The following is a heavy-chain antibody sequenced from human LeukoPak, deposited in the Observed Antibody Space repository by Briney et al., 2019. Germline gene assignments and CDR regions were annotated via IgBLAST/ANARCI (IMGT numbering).Heavy chain of an antibody. J-gene: IGHJ4*02. CDR2: INHSGST. CDR1: GGSFSGYY. CDR3: ARGLSGRGHYFDY. Sequence: SETLSLTCAVYGGSFSGYYWSWIRQPPGKGLEWIGEINHSGSTNYNPSLKSRVTISVDTSKNQFSLKLSSVTAADTAVYYCARGLSGRGHYFDYWGQGALVTVSS. V-gene: IGHV4-34*01. D-gene: IGHD3-10*01.